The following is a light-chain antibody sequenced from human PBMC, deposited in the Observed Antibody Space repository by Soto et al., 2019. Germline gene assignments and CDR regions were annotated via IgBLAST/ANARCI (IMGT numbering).Light chain of an antibody. J-gene: IGKJ2*01. Sequence: DIQMTQSPSSLSASVGDRVTITCQASQDISNYLNWYQQKPGKAPKLLIYDASNLETGVPSRFSGSGSVTDFTFTISSLQPEDIATYYCQQYDNLPRTFGQGTKLAIK. CDR3: QQYDNLPRT. CDR2: DAS. V-gene: IGKV1-33*01. CDR1: QDISNY.